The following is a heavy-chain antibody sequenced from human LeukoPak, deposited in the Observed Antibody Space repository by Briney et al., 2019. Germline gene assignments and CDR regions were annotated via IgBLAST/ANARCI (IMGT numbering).Heavy chain of an antibody. Sequence: PSETLSLTCTVSGGSISSGGYYWGWIRQHPGKGLEWIGYIYYSGSTYYNPSLKSRVTISVDTSKNQFSLKLSSVTAADTAVYYCARDRRYYDSSGYPDYWGQGTLVTVSS. J-gene: IGHJ4*02. CDR2: IYYSGST. CDR1: GGSISSGGYY. D-gene: IGHD3-22*01. V-gene: IGHV4-31*03. CDR3: ARDRRYYDSSGYPDY.